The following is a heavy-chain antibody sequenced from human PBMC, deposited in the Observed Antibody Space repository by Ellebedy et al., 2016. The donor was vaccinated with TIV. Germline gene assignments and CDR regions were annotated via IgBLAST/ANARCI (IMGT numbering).Heavy chain of an antibody. CDR3: AKDGEADSIGYPTPDY. CDR2: MSYDGSNK. J-gene: IGHJ4*02. D-gene: IGHD3-22*01. V-gene: IGHV3-30*18. Sequence: GESLKISXAASGFSFKTYGMHWVRQSPGKGLEWVALMSYDGSNKYYRDSVRGRFTISRDNSKNTLYLQMNSLRTEDTAVYYCAKDGEADSIGYPTPDYWGQGTLVTVSS. CDR1: GFSFKTYG.